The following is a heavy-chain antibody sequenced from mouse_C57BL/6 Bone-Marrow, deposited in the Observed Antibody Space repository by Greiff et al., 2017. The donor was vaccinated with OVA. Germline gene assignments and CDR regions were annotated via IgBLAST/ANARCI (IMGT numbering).Heavy chain of an antibody. CDR1: GFNIKDDY. J-gene: IGHJ4*01. CDR3: TRIYYEDAMDY. D-gene: IGHD2-4*01. Sequence: DVKLQESGAELVRPGASVKLSCTASGFNIKDDYMHWVKQRPEQGLEWIGWIDPENGDTEYASKFQGKATITADTSSNTAYLQLSSLTSEDTAVYYCTRIYYEDAMDYWGQGTSVTVSS. V-gene: IGHV14-4*01. CDR2: IDPENGDT.